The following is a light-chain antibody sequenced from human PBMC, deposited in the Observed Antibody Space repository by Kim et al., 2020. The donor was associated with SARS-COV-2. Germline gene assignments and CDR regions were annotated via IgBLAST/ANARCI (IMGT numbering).Light chain of an antibody. Sequence: NFMLTQPHSVSESPGKTVTISCTRSSGSIARNYVQWYQQRPGSAPTTVIYENNQRPSGVPDRFSGSIDSSSNSASLTISGLKTEDEADYCCQSYDSSNHVVFGGGTQLTVL. J-gene: IGLJ2*01. V-gene: IGLV6-57*04. CDR3: QSYDSSNHVV. CDR2: ENN. CDR1: SGSIARNY.